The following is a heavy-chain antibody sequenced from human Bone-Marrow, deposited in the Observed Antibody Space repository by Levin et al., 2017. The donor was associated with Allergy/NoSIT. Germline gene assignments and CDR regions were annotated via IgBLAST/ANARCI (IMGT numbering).Heavy chain of an antibody. V-gene: IGHV1-18*01. CDR1: GYTFTSYG. D-gene: IGHD4-17*01. CDR2: ISAYNGNI. CDR3: ARDHTVTTSGLAWFDP. J-gene: IGHJ5*02. Sequence: ASVKVSCKASGYTFTSYGISWVRQAPGQGLEWMGWISAYNGNINYAQKVQGRVTMTTDTSTSTAYMELRSLRSDDTAVYYCARDHTVTTSGLAWFDPWGQGTLVTVSS.